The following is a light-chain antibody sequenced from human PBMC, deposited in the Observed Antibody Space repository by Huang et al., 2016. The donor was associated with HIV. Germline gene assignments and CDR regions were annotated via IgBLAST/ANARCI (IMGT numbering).Light chain of an antibody. CDR3: QQTHTKPWT. J-gene: IGKJ1*01. V-gene: IGKV1-39*01. CDR2: ATS. CDR1: QSITTY. Sequence: DIHMTQSPSSLPASVGDRVTITCRASQSITTYLHWYQQKPGKAPSLLSHATSTLQGGVPSRFSGRGSGTHFTLTISSLRPEDFATYYCQQTHTKPWTFGQGT.